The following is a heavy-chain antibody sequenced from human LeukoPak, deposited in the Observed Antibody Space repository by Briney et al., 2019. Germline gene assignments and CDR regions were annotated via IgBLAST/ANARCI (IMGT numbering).Heavy chain of an antibody. CDR2: INHSGNT. D-gene: IGHD3-10*01. J-gene: IGHJ4*02. CDR1: GGSFSGYY. Sequence: SETLSLTCAVYGGSFSGYYWSWIRQPPGKGLEWIGEINHSGNTNYNPSLKSRVTISVDTSKNQFSLKLSSVTAADTAVYYCARWRWGGYFDYWGQGTLVTVSS. CDR3: ARWRWGGYFDY. V-gene: IGHV4-34*01.